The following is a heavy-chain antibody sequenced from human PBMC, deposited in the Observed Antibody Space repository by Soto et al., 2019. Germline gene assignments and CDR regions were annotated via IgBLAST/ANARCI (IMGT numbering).Heavy chain of an antibody. V-gene: IGHV3-48*03. Sequence: GGSLRLSCAASGFTVTNYEMSWVRQAPGKGLEWVSYINSGGTSIKYADSVKGRFTISRDNARNSLYLQMNSLRDEDTAVYYCARENYGDAFDFWGQGALVTVS. CDR1: GFTVTNYE. CDR3: ARENYGDAFDF. CDR2: INSGGTSI. D-gene: IGHD4-17*01. J-gene: IGHJ4*02.